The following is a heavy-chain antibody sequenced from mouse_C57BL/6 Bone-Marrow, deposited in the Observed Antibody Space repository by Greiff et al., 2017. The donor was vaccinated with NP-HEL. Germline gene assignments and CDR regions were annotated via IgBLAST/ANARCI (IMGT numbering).Heavy chain of an antibody. CDR2: ISGGGGNT. CDR1: GFTFSSYT. V-gene: IGHV5-9*01. Sequence: EVQLVESGGGLVKPGGSLKLSCAASGFTFSSYTMSWVRQTPEKRLEWVATISGGGGNTYYPDSVKGRFTISRDNAKNTLYLQMSSLRSEDTALYYCARSRSYYGSGYFDVWGTGTTVTVSS. D-gene: IGHD1-1*01. J-gene: IGHJ1*03. CDR3: ARSRSYYGSGYFDV.